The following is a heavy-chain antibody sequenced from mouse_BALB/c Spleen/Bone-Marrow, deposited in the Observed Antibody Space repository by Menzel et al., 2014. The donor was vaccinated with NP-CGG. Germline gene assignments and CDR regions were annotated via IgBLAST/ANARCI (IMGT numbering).Heavy chain of an antibody. J-gene: IGHJ2*01. D-gene: IGHD1-2*01. Sequence: QVTLKESGAELVRPGASVTLSCKASGYTFTDYEMHWVKQTPVHGLEWIGAIDPETGGTAYNQKFKGKATLTADKSSSTAYMELRSLTSEDSAVYYCTRWGLITTAPFDYWGQGTTLTVSS. CDR3: TRWGLITTAPFDY. CDR2: IDPETGGT. CDR1: GYTFTDYE. V-gene: IGHV1-15*01.